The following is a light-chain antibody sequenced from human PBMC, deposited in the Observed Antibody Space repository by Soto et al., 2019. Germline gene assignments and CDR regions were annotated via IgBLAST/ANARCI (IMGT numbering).Light chain of an antibody. CDR3: QQYDNLPLT. Sequence: DIQMTQSPSSLSASVGDRVTITCQASQDISNYLNWYQQKPGKAPKLLIYGASNLEMGVPSRFSGSGAGTEYTFTIRSLQPEDIATYYCQQYDNLPLTFGGGTKVEIK. V-gene: IGKV1-33*01. J-gene: IGKJ4*01. CDR1: QDISNY. CDR2: GAS.